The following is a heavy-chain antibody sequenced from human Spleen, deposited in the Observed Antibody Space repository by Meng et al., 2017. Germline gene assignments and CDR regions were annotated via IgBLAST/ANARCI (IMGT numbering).Heavy chain of an antibody. CDR2: VTRSGANT. J-gene: IGHJ1*01. D-gene: IGHD1-26*01. CDR3: ARDLVGATKRKGAEYFQH. Sequence: GESLKISCEVSGFAFKNFAINWVRQAPGKGLEWVSGVTRSGANTYYADSVKGRFTISRDNAKNPLYLQMNSLRAEDTAVYYCARDLVGATKRKGAEYFQHWGQSTLVTVSS. V-gene: IGHV3-21*01. CDR1: GFAFKNFA.